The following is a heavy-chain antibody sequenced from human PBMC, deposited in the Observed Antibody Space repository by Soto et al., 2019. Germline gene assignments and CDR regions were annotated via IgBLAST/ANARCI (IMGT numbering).Heavy chain of an antibody. CDR3: ARDADYGGSRGGMDV. Sequence: QVRLEESGPGLVKPSETLSLICSVSGGSVNNADYFWSWIRHHPENGLEWIGYIYYSGSTRYNPSFKTRATLSIDTSKNQFSLRLNSVTVADTAVYFCARDADYGGSRGGMDVWGRGPLSPCH. J-gene: IGHJ6*02. V-gene: IGHV4-31*03. CDR1: GGSVNNADYF. D-gene: IGHD4-17*01. CDR2: IYYSGST.